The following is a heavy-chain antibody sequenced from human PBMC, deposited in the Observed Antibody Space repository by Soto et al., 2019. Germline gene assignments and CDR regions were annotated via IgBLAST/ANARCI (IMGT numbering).Heavy chain of an antibody. J-gene: IGHJ3*02. Sequence: QLQLQESGPGLVKPSETLSLTCAVSGGSISSSIYYWGWIRQPPGKGLEWIGSIYYSGSTYYNPSLKSRVTISVDTSKNQFSLKLSSVTAADTALYYCARYCSSTSCPRDDAFDIWGQGTMVTVSS. CDR3: ARYCSSTSCPRDDAFDI. CDR1: GGSISSSIYY. CDR2: IYYSGST. V-gene: IGHV4-39*01. D-gene: IGHD2-2*01.